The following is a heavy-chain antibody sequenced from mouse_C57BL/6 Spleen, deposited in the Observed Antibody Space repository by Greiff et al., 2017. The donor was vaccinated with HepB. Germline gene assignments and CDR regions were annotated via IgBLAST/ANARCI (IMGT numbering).Heavy chain of an antibody. CDR3: ARSNYVRAMDY. D-gene: IGHD2-1*01. J-gene: IGHJ4*01. Sequence: QVTLKVCGPGILQSSQTLSLTCSFSGFSLSTSGMGVSWIRQPSGKGLEWLAHIYWDDDKRYNPSLKSRLTISKDTSRNQVFLKITSVDTADTATYYCARSNYVRAMDYWGQGTSVTVSS. CDR1: GFSLSTSGMG. V-gene: IGHV8-12*01. CDR2: IYWDDDK.